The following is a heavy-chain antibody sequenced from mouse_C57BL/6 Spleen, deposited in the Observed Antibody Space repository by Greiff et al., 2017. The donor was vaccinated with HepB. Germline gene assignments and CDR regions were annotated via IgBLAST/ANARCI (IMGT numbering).Heavy chain of an antibody. D-gene: IGHD2-4*01. CDR3: AGGGYYDYDDRFAY. V-gene: IGHV1-55*01. Sequence: QVQLQQPGAELVKPGASVKMSCKASGYTFTSYWITWVKLRPGQGLEWIGDIYPGSGSTNYNEKFKSKATLTVDTSTSTAYMQLSSLTSEDSAVYYCAGGGYYDYDDRFAYWGQGTLVTVSA. J-gene: IGHJ3*01. CDR2: IYPGSGST. CDR1: GYTFTSYW.